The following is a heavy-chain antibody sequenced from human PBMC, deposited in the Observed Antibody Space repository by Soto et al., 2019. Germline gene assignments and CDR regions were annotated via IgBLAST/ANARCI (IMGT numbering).Heavy chain of an antibody. CDR1: GGSISSYY. V-gene: IGHV4-59*01. CDR2: IYYSGST. CDR3: ARVGRFFYYYGMDV. D-gene: IGHD3-3*01. J-gene: IGHJ6*02. Sequence: PSETLSLTCTVSGGSISSYYWSWIRQPPGKGLEWIGYIYYSGSTNYNPSLKSRVTISVDTSKNQFSLKLSSVTAADTAVYYRARVGRFFYYYGMDVWGQGTTVTVSS.